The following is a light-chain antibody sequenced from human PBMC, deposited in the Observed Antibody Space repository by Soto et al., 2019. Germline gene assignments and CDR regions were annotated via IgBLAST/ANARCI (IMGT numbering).Light chain of an antibody. CDR1: QSISSW. CDR2: DAS. V-gene: IGKV1-5*01. CDR3: QQYNSYWT. J-gene: IGKJ1*01. Sequence: DIQMTQSPSTLSASVGDRVTITCRASQSISSWLAWYQQKPGKAPKLLIYDASSLESGVPSRFSGRGSGTEFTLTISRLQNDDFATYYCQQYNSYWTFGQGTKVDI.